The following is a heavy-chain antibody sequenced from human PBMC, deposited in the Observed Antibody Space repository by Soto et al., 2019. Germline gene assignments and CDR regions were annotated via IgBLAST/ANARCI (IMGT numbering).Heavy chain of an antibody. J-gene: IGHJ4*02. CDR1: GFTFGTYT. Sequence: GGSLRLSCAASGFTFGTYTMNWVRHAPGKGLEWVSGIYGGGDSTFYADSVKGRFTISRDNSKNTLYLQMNSLRAEDTAVYYCAKDARPDGYWDFDDWGQGTLVTVSS. D-gene: IGHD5-18*01. V-gene: IGHV3-23*01. CDR3: AKDARPDGYWDFDD. CDR2: IYGGGDST.